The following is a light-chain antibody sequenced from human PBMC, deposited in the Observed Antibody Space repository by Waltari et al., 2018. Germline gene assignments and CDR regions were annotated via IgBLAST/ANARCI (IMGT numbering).Light chain of an antibody. CDR3: QSYDTSLSVV. J-gene: IGLJ3*02. Sequence: QSVLTQPPSVSGAPGQRVTISCTGSGSNIGAGSDVHWYQHLPRAAPKLRIYGSSSRTLGVPDRFFGSTSGTSASLAITGLQAEDEGDYYCQSYDTSLSVVFGGGTKLTVL. CDR1: GSNIGAGSD. V-gene: IGLV1-40*01. CDR2: GSS.